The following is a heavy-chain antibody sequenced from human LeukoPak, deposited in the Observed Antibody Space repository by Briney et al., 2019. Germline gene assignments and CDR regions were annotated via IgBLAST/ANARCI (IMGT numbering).Heavy chain of an antibody. Sequence: GGSLTLSCAASGFTCSSYSMNWVRKAPGKGLEWVSSISSESYYIYYADSMKGRFTISRDNAKNSLYLQMNSLRAEDTAVYYCAKEVIVGVSFDYWGQGTLVTVSS. J-gene: IGHJ4*02. D-gene: IGHD1-26*01. V-gene: IGHV3-21*04. CDR1: GFTCSSYS. CDR3: AKEVIVGVSFDY. CDR2: ISSESYYI.